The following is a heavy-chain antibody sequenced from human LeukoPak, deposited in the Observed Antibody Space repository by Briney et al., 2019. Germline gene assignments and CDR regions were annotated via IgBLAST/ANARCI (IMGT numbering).Heavy chain of an antibody. V-gene: IGHV4-4*07. Sequence: SETLSLTCTVAGGYINSDYWSWIRQPAGKGLEWIGRIYTSGSTSYNPSLKSRVTMSLDTSKNQGSRKLSSVVAADTGVYFCSRGGANDLWGQGTLVTVSS. D-gene: IGHD4/OR15-4a*01. CDR1: GGYINSDY. CDR3: SRGGANDL. CDR2: IYTSGST. J-gene: IGHJ5*02.